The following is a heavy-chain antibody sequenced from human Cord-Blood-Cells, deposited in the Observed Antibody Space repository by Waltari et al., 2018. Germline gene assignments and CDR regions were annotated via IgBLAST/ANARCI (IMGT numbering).Heavy chain of an antibody. V-gene: IGHV4-30-4*08. CDR2: IYYSGST. Sequence: QVQLQESGPGLVKPSQTLSLTCTVSGGSISSGDYYWSWIRQPPGKGLEWIGYIYYSGSTYYNPSLKSRVTISVDTSKNQFSLKLSYVTAADTAVYYCARETAEFGDYVGWFDPWGQGTLVTASS. CDR3: ARETAEFGDYVGWFDP. CDR1: GGSISSGDYY. J-gene: IGHJ5*02. D-gene: IGHD4-17*01.